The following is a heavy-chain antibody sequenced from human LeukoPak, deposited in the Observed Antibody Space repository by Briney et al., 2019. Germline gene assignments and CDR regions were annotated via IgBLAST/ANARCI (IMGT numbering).Heavy chain of an antibody. D-gene: IGHD4-17*01. CDR2: INTSGGRT. V-gene: IGHV1-46*01. Sequence: GASVKVSCKASGYAFTSYYMHWVRQAPGQGLEWMGIINTSGGRTTYAQNFQGRVTMTRDTSTSTVYMELSSLRSEDTALYYCAKTVTTFYSYGMDVWGQGTTVTVCS. CDR1: GYAFTSYY. J-gene: IGHJ6*02. CDR3: AKTVTTFYSYGMDV.